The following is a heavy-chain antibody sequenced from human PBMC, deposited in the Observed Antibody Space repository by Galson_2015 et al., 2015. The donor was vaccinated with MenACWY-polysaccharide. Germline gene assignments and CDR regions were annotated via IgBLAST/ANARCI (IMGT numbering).Heavy chain of an antibody. CDR1: GGSISIFY. Sequence: SESRSLTCPVSGGSISIFYWNWIRQPPGEGLEWVGYINYSGSTNHNPSLKSRVTMSVDTSKNQFSLNLTSGTDADTAVYYCARAIAVAGQSRDFDLWGRGTLVTVSS. V-gene: IGHV4-59*01. J-gene: IGHJ2*01. CDR3: ARAIAVAGQSRDFDL. D-gene: IGHD6-19*01. CDR2: INYSGST.